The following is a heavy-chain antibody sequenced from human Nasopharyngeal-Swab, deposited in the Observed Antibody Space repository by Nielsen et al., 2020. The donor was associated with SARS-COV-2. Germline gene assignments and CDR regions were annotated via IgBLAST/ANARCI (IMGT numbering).Heavy chain of an antibody. CDR3: VRGSYGHYDS. J-gene: IGHJ5*01. D-gene: IGHD4-17*01. Sequence: GGSLRLYCAASGFTFSSHWMNWVRKAPGKGLEWVANIKQDGSEKYYVDSVKGRFTISRDNAKNSLFLQMNSLRAEETAIYYCVRGSYGHYDSWGQGALITVSS. V-gene: IGHV3-7*01. CDR2: IKQDGSEK. CDR1: GFTFSSHW.